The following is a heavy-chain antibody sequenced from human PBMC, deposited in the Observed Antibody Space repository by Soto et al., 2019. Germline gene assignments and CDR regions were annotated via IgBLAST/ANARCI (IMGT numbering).Heavy chain of an antibody. J-gene: IGHJ3*02. D-gene: IGHD1-26*01. CDR3: ARGGMVGATNRDAFDI. V-gene: IGHV4-59*01. CDR1: GGSISSYY. Sequence: SETLSLTCTVSGGSISSYYWSWIRQPPGKGLEWIGYIYYSGSTNYNPSLKSRVTISVDTSKNQFSLKLSSVTAADTAVYYCARGGMVGATNRDAFDIWGQGTMVT. CDR2: IYYSGST.